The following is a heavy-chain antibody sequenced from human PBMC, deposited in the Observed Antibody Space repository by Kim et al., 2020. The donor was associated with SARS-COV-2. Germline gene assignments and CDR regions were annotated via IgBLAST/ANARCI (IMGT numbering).Heavy chain of an antibody. J-gene: IGHJ4*02. Sequence: GGSLRLSCAASGFTFSSYGMHWVRQAPGKGLEWVAVISYDGSNKYYADSVKGRFTISRDNSKNTLYLQMNSLRAEDTAVYYCAKADWNYPDYWGQGTLVTVSS. V-gene: IGHV3-30*18. CDR3: AKADWNYPDY. CDR2: ISYDGSNK. CDR1: GFTFSSYG. D-gene: IGHD1-1*01.